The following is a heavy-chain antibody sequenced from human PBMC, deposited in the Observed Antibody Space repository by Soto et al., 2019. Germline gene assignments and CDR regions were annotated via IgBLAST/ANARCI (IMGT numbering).Heavy chain of an antibody. D-gene: IGHD3-3*01. CDR2: INHSGST. J-gene: IGHJ6*02. CDR1: GGSFSGYY. V-gene: IGHV4-34*01. Sequence: KSSETLSLTCAVYGGSFSGYYWSWIRQPPGKGLEWIGEINHSGSTNYNPSLKSRVTISVDTSKNQFSLKLSSVTAADTAVYYCARGVTAIFGVVINYGMDVWGQGTTVTVSS. CDR3: ARGVTAIFGVVINYGMDV.